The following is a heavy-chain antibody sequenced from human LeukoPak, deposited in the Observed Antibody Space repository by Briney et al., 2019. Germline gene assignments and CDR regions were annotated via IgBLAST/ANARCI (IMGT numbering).Heavy chain of an antibody. J-gene: IGHJ3*02. Sequence: PGGSLILSCAASGFTFSTYTMNWVRRAPGKGLEWVSYISTSSNTIYYADSVKGRFTISRDNAKNSLYLQMNSLRGEDTAVYYCAAEPYYYDTSGPGNDALDIWGQGTMVTVSS. D-gene: IGHD3-22*01. CDR3: AAEPYYYDTSGPGNDALDI. CDR2: ISTSSNTI. V-gene: IGHV3-48*01. CDR1: GFTFSTYT.